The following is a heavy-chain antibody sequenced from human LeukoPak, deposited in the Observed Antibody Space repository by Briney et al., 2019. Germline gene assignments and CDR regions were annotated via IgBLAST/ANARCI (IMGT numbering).Heavy chain of an antibody. CDR3: AGVKTWFGELGGFDY. J-gene: IGHJ4*02. CDR1: GFTFSSYS. Sequence: GGSLRLSCAASGFTFSSYSMNWVRQAPGKGLEWVSSISSSSSYIYYADSVKGRFTISRDNAKNSLYLQMNSLRAEDTAVYYCAGVKTWFGELGGFDYWGQGTLVTVSS. V-gene: IGHV3-21*01. D-gene: IGHD3-10*01. CDR2: ISSSSSYI.